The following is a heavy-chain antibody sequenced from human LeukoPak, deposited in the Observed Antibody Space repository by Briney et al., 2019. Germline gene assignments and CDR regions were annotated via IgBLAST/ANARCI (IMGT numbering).Heavy chain of an antibody. CDR2: VSSSGGGT. J-gene: IGHJ4*02. CDR1: GFTFRNYA. CDR3: AKEFDSSGFFDC. Sequence: GGSLRLTCAASGFTFRNYAMSWVRQAPGKGLEWVSAVSSSGGGTYFAASVKGRFTISRDNSKNTLYLQMNSLRAEDTAEYYCAKEFDSSGFFDCWGQGTLVTVSS. V-gene: IGHV3-23*01. D-gene: IGHD3-22*01.